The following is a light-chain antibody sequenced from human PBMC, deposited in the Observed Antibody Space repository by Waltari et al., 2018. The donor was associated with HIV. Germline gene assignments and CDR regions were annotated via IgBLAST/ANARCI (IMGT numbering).Light chain of an antibody. CDR3: CSYAAKYTWV. J-gene: IGLJ3*02. CDR2: DVN. V-gene: IGLV2-11*01. CDR1: SSDVGDYNY. Sequence: QSALTQPRSVSGSPGQSVTISCTGTSSDVGDYNYVSWYQQPPGKAPKLMIFDVNKRPAGVPDRCSGSKSGNTASLTISGRQAEDEADYYCCSYAAKYTWVFGGGTKLTVL.